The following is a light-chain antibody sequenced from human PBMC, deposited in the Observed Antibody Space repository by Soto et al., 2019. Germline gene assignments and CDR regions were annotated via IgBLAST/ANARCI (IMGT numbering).Light chain of an antibody. V-gene: IGLV1-44*01. CDR3: AAWDDSLNVLV. CDR2: SNN. Sequence: QSALTQPPSASGTPGQRVTISCSGSSSNIGSNTVNWYQQLPGTAPKLLIYSNNQRPSGVPDRLSGSKSGTSASLAISGLQSEDEADYYCAAWDDSLNVLVFGGGTKVTVL. J-gene: IGLJ2*01. CDR1: SSNIGSNT.